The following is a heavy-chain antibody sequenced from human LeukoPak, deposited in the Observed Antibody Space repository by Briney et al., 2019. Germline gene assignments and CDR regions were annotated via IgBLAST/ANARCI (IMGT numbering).Heavy chain of an antibody. CDR1: GGSVSSGSYY. CDR3: ARDRKGIAVAPFDP. Sequence: SETLSLTCTVSGGSVSSGSYYWSWIRQPPGKGLEWIGYTYYSGSTNYNPSLKSRVTISVDTSKNQFSLKLSSVTAADTAVYYCARDRKGIAVAPFDPWGQGTLVTVSS. D-gene: IGHD6-19*01. J-gene: IGHJ5*02. V-gene: IGHV4-61*01. CDR2: TYYSGST.